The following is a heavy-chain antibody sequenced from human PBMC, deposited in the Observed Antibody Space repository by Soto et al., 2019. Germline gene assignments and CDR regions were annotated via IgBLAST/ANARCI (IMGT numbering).Heavy chain of an antibody. CDR1: GFTFGGYV. V-gene: IGHV3-9*01. Sequence: EVQLVESGGGLVQPGRSLRLSCAASGFTFGGYVMHWVRQPPGKGLQWVSGINWNSGSIGYADSVKGRFTISRDNAKNYLYLQMNSPRAEDTAFYSCAKGHSTLRTIAAMDHWGQGTLVTVSS. CDR3: AKGHSTLRTIAAMDH. D-gene: IGHD3-3*01. CDR2: INWNSGSI. J-gene: IGHJ1*01.